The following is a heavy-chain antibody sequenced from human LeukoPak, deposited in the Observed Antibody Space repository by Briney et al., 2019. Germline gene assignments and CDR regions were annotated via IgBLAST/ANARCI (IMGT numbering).Heavy chain of an antibody. V-gene: IGHV3-7*01. J-gene: IGHJ4*02. CDR2: IKQDGSEK. CDR1: GFIFSSYW. Sequence: GGSLRLSCAASGFIFSSYWMSWVRQAPGKGLEWVANIKQDGSEKYYVDSVKGRFTISRDNAKNSLYLQMNSLRAEDTAVNYCARERALSDYYGSGSYYNELDYWGQGTLVTVSS. CDR3: ARERALSDYYGSGSYYNELDY. D-gene: IGHD3-10*01.